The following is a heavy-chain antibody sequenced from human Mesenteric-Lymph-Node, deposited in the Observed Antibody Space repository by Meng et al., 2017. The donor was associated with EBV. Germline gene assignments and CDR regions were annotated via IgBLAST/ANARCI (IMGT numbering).Heavy chain of an antibody. Sequence: QVQSQQWGAGLLQPAATLSLTCAVYGGSFSGDYWTWIRQPPGKGLEWIGEINAGASTNYNPSLKSRVTMSIDTSKNQFSLKLSSVTAADTAVYYCARAIAGEYGDYVVPLDYWGQGTLVTVSS. CDR1: GGSFSGDY. CDR3: ARAIAGEYGDYVVPLDY. J-gene: IGHJ4*02. V-gene: IGHV4-34*01. D-gene: IGHD4-17*01. CDR2: INAGAST.